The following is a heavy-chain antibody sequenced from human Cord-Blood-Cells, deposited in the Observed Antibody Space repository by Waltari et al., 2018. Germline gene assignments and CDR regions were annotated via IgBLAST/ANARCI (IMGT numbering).Heavy chain of an antibody. J-gene: IGHJ3*02. D-gene: IGHD2-21*02. CDR2: ISYSGST. Sequence: QLQLQESGPGLVKPSETLSLTCTVSGGSISSSSYYWGWIRQPPGKGLEWIGSISYSGSTYYDPSLKSRVTISVDTSKNQFSLKLSSVTAADTAVYYCARRTYCGGDCYPRDAFDIWGQGTMVTVSS. V-gene: IGHV4-39*07. CDR3: ARRTYCGGDCYPRDAFDI. CDR1: GGSISSSSYY.